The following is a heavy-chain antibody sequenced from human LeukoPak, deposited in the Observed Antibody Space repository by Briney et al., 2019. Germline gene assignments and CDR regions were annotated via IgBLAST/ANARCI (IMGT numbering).Heavy chain of an antibody. D-gene: IGHD2-2*01. CDR3: ASVTSSMSRFFDL. Sequence: SETLSLTCAVSGYSISNHYYWGWIRQPPGKGLEWIGSYYHTGSSYYNPSLQSRVAISIDTSKNQFSLELASVTAADTAVYYCASVTSSMSRFFDLWGRGTLVIVSS. CDR1: GYSISNHYY. CDR2: YYHTGSS. J-gene: IGHJ2*01. V-gene: IGHV4-38-2*01.